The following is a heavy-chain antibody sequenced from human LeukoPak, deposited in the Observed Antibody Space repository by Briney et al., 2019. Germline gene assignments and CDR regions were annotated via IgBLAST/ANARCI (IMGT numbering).Heavy chain of an antibody. D-gene: IGHD3-22*01. CDR1: GGSISSGDYY. CDR2: INYSGST. CDR3: ATYYYDSSGYYTFDY. J-gene: IGHJ4*02. V-gene: IGHV4-30-4*01. Sequence: SETLSLTCTVSGGSISSGDYYWSWIRQPPGKGLEWIGYINYSGSTYYNPSLKSRVTISVGTSKNQFSLKLSSVTAADTAVYYCATYYYDSSGYYTFDYWGQGTLVTVSS.